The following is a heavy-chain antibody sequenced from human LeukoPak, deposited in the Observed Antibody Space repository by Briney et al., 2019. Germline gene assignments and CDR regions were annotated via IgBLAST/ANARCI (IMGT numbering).Heavy chain of an antibody. J-gene: IGHJ4*02. CDR1: GFTFSSYT. Sequence: GGSLRLSCAASGFTFSSYTMTWVRQAPGKGLDWVSSINSDGDSTYFAHSVKGRFTISRDNSKNTVHLQLSRLRVEDTAVYYCAKGRDGYNPFDYWGQGTLVTVSS. V-gene: IGHV3-23*01. D-gene: IGHD5-24*01. CDR2: INSDGDST. CDR3: AKGRDGYNPFDY.